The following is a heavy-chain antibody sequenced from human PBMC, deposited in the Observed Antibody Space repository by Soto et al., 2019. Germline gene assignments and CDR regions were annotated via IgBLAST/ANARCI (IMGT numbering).Heavy chain of an antibody. V-gene: IGHV1-18*01. CDR1: GYTFTNYG. D-gene: IGHD1-26*01. J-gene: IGHJ4*02. CDR2: ISTYNGDR. Sequence: QVLLVQSGAEVKKPGASVKVACKASGYTFTNYGISWVRQAPGRGLEWLGWISTYNGDRDFAQKVQGRVTMTTDTSTTTAYMELRSLRSNDTAVYYCARSRAGGTWEQYPSFYFDYWGQGALVTVSS. CDR3: ARSRAGGTWEQYPSFYFDY.